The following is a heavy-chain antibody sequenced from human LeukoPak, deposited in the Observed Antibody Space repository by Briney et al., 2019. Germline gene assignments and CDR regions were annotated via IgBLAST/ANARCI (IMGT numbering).Heavy chain of an antibody. CDR3: ASVRYYYGSVTGKSYYFDY. D-gene: IGHD3-10*01. Sequence: ASVKVSCKASGYTFTSYAMHWVRQAPGQRLEWMGWINAGNGNTKYSQKFQGRVTITRDTSASTAYMELSSLRSEDTAVYYCASVRYYYGSVTGKSYYFDYWGQGTLVTVSS. J-gene: IGHJ4*02. CDR2: INAGNGNT. V-gene: IGHV1-3*01. CDR1: GYTFTSYA.